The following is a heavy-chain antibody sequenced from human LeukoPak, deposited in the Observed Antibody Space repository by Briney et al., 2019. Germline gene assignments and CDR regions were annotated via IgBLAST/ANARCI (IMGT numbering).Heavy chain of an antibody. V-gene: IGHV1-69*04. Sequence: ASVKVSCKASGYTFTSYGISWVRQAPGQGLEWMGRIIPILGIANYAQKFQGRVTITADKSTSTAYMELSSLRSEDTAVYYCARDAGIYSSSPIDYWGQGTLVTVSS. CDR1: GYTFTSYG. CDR2: IIPILGIA. D-gene: IGHD6-6*01. CDR3: ARDAGIYSSSPIDY. J-gene: IGHJ4*02.